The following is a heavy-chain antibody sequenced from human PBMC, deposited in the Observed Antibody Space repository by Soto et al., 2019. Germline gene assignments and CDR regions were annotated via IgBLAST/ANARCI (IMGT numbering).Heavy chain of an antibody. CDR2: INSDGSST. V-gene: IGHV3-74*01. Sequence: GGSLRLSCVASGFIFSNCWMHWVRQAPGMGLVWVSHINSDGSSTTYADSVKGRFTISRDNAKNTLYLQMNSLRAEDTAVYYCVRAIGHYGMDVWGRGATVTVSS. CDR1: GFIFSNCW. CDR3: VRAIGHYGMDV. J-gene: IGHJ6*02. D-gene: IGHD3-22*01.